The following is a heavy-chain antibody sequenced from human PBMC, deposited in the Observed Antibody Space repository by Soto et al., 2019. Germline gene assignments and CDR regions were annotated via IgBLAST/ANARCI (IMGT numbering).Heavy chain of an antibody. CDR3: ARDVKRYDY. CDR1: GGSFSGYY. CDR2: INHSGST. D-gene: IGHD3-16*01. J-gene: IGHJ4*02. V-gene: IGHV4-34*01. Sequence: SETLSLTCAVYGGSFSGYYWSWIRQPPGKGLEWIGEINHSGSTNYNPSLKSRVTISVDTPKNQFSLKLSSVTAADTAVYYCARDVKRYDYWGQGTLVTVSS.